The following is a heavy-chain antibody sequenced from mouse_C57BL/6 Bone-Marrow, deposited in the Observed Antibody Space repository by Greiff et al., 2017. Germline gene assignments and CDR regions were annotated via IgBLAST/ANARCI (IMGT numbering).Heavy chain of an antibody. CDR3: ARRGGSSSYFDV. CDR2: ISGGGGNT. CDR1: GFTFSSST. D-gene: IGHD1-1*01. J-gene: IGHJ2*01. V-gene: IGHV5-9*01. Sequence: EVQLVESGGGLVKPGGSLKLSCAASGFTFSSSTMSWVRQTPEKRLEWVATISGGGGNTYYPDSVKGRFTISRDNAKNTLYLQMSSLRSEDTALXYCARRGGSSSYFDVWGKGTTLTVSS.